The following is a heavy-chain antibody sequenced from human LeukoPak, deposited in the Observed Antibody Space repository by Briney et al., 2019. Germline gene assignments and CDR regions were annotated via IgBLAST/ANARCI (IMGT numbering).Heavy chain of an antibody. CDR1: GGSFSGYY. J-gene: IGHJ4*02. D-gene: IGHD5-12*01. CDR2: INHSGST. V-gene: IGHV4-34*01. CDR3: ARGGSGYERRFDY. Sequence: PSETLSLTCAVYGGSFSGYYWSWIRQPPGKGLEWIGEINHSGSTNYNPSLKSRVTISVDTSKNQFSLKLSSVTAADTVVYYCARGGSGYERRFDYWGQGTLVTVSS.